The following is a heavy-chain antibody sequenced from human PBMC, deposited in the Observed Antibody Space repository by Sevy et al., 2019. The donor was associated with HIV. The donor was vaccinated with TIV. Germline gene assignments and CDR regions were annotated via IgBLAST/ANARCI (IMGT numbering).Heavy chain of an antibody. D-gene: IGHD5-12*01. CDR1: GFTFGDYA. V-gene: IGHV3-49*03. J-gene: IGHJ4*02. Sequence: GGSLRLSCTSSGFTFGDYAMSWFRQAPGKGLEWVAFIRRNSHEPYGGTTEYAASVKGRFTISRDDSKRIAHLQMNSLKTEDTAVYYCTRALATADTPEYYFDYWGQGILVTVSS. CDR3: TRALATADTPEYYFDY. CDR2: IRRNSHEPYGGTT.